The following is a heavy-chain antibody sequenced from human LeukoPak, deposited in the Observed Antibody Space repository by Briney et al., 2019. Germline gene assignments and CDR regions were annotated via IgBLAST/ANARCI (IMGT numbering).Heavy chain of an antibody. CDR3: ARERWEGGSYVMGFDY. CDR2: IYYSGST. D-gene: IGHD1-26*01. V-gene: IGHV4-59*11. Sequence: PSETLSLTCSVSGGSIRSHYWNWIRQPPGKGLEWLGHIYYSGSTYYNPSLKSRITISVDTSKNQFSLRLSSVTAADTAVYYCARERWEGGSYVMGFDYWGQGALVTASS. J-gene: IGHJ4*02. CDR1: GGSIRSHY.